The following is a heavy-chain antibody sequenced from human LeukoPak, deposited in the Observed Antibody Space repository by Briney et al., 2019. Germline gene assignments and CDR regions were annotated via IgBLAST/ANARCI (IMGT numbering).Heavy chain of an antibody. CDR2: ISWNSGSI. CDR1: GFTFDDYA. J-gene: IGHJ4*02. V-gene: IGHV3-9*01. D-gene: IGHD3-22*01. CDR3: ARCRSYYDSSGHSFDY. Sequence: GRSLRLSCAASGFTFDDYAMHWVRQAPGKGLEWVSGISWNSGSIGYADSVKGRFTISRDNAKNSLYLQMNSLRAEDTALYYCARCRSYYDSSGHSFDYWGQGTLVTVSS.